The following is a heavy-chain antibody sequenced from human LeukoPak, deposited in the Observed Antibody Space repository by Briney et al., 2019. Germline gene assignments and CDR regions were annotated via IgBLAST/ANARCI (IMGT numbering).Heavy chain of an antibody. Sequence: PGGSLRLSCAASGFTSSSYAMSWVRQAPGKGLEWVSSISGSGSYTYYADSVKGRFTISRDNSKNTVYLQMNSLRAKDTAVYYCATRSYYYGLDVWGQGTTVTVSS. CDR1: GFTSSSYA. CDR2: ISGSGSYT. J-gene: IGHJ6*02. CDR3: ATRSYYYGLDV. V-gene: IGHV3-23*01.